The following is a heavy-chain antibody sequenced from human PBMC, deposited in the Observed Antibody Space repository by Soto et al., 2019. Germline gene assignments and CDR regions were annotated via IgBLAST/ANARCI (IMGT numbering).Heavy chain of an antibody. CDR1: GDSISSVDYL. CDR3: ARGRYCLTGRCFPNWFDS. CDR2: IYKSATT. V-gene: IGHV4-30-4*01. J-gene: IGHJ5*01. Sequence: SETLSLTCSVSGDSISSVDYLWAWIRQPPGQALEYIGYIYKSATTYYNPSFESRVAISLDTSKSQFSLNVTSVTAADTAVYFCARGRYCLTGRCFPNWFDSWGQGTLVTVSS. D-gene: IGHD2-15*01.